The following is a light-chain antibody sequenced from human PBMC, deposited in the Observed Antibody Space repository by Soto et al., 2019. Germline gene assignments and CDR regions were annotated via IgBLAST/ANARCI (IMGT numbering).Light chain of an antibody. CDR3: QQSYSTFKT. CDR2: AAS. CDR1: QTINSY. Sequence: DVQMTQSPSSLSASVGDIDTITCRASQTINSYLNWYQQKPGKAPKLLIYAASSLKSGVPSRFSGSGSGTDFTLTISNLQPEDFATYYCQQSYSTFKTFGQGTKVESK. J-gene: IGKJ1*01. V-gene: IGKV1-39*01.